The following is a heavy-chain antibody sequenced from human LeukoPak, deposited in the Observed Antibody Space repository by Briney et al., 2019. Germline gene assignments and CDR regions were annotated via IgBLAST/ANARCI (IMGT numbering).Heavy chain of an antibody. D-gene: IGHD2-15*01. Sequence: SVKVSCKAFGGSFSSEAISWVRQAPGRGLEWMGGIIPIFGTANYAQNFQGRVTITTDESTSTAYMEVSSLRSEDTAVYYCGRKAGDCGGGICYSIDYWGQGTLVTVSS. CDR3: GRKAGDCGGGICYSIDY. V-gene: IGHV1-69*05. CDR1: GGSFSSEA. CDR2: IIPIFGTA. J-gene: IGHJ4*02.